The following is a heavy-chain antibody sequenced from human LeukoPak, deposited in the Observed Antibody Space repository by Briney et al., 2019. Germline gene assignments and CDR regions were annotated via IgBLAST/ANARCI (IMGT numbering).Heavy chain of an antibody. CDR3: AKDLARPTSPRVYALDS. J-gene: IGHJ3*01. Sequence: PGRSLTLSCAGSGFTFGDYAIHWVRQAPGKGLEWVCGSNWRSDFIAYADSVRDRFIISRDNARNSVYLQMSSLGPEDPAFYYCAKDLARPTSPRVYALDSWGQGTVVTVSS. V-gene: IGHV3-9*01. D-gene: IGHD3-16*01. CDR1: GFTFGDYA. CDR2: SNWRSDFI.